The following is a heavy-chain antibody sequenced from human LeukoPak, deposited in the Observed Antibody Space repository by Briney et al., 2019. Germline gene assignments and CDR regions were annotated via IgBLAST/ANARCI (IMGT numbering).Heavy chain of an antibody. CDR2: IYYSGST. J-gene: IGHJ6*03. CDR3: ARVAAAGTGIFVNFYYSMDI. D-gene: IGHD6-13*01. CDR1: GGSISSSSYY. V-gene: IGHV4-39*01. Sequence: SETLSLTCTVSGGSISSSSYYWGWIRQPPGKGLEWIGSIYYSGSTYYNPSLKSRVTISVDTSKNQFSLKLSSVTAADTAVYYCARVAAAGTGIFVNFYYSMDIWGKGTTVTISS.